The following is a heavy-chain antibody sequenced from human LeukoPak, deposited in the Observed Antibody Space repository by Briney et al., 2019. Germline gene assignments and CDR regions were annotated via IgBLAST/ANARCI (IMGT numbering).Heavy chain of an antibody. Sequence: QPGGSLRLSCAASGFTFSSYSMNWVRQAPGKGLEWVSYISSSSSTIYYADSVKGRFTISRDNAKNSLYLQMNSLRAEDTAVYYCARRGIISGWYWAYYFDYWGQGTLVTVSS. CDR3: ARRGIISGWYWAYYFDY. CDR2: ISSSSSTI. D-gene: IGHD6-19*01. J-gene: IGHJ4*02. V-gene: IGHV3-48*01. CDR1: GFTFSSYS.